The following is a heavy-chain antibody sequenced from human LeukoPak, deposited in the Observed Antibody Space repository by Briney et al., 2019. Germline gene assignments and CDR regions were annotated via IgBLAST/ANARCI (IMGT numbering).Heavy chain of an antibody. V-gene: IGHV4-61*01. D-gene: IGHD2-2*02. J-gene: IGHJ5*02. Sequence: SETLSLTCTASGVSVSSVSYYWSWIRQPPGKGLEWVGYIYYSGSTNYNPSLKSRVTMSVDTSKNQFSLRLSSVTAADTAVYYCARDRYTINWFDPWGQGTLVTVSS. CDR2: IYYSGST. CDR3: ARDRYTINWFDP. CDR1: GVSVSSVSYY.